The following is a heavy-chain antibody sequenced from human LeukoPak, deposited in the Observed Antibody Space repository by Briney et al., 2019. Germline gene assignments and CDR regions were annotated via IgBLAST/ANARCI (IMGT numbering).Heavy chain of an antibody. V-gene: IGHV4-61*02. D-gene: IGHD5-18*01. CDR2: IYTSGST. CDR1: GGSISSGSYY. Sequence: SQTLSLTCTVSGGSISSGSYYWSWIRQPAGKGLEWIVRIYTSGSTNYNPSLKSRVTISVDTSKNQFSLKLSSVTAADTAVYYCAREQFDSYGSYNWFDTWGQGTLVTVSS. J-gene: IGHJ5*02. CDR3: AREQFDSYGSYNWFDT.